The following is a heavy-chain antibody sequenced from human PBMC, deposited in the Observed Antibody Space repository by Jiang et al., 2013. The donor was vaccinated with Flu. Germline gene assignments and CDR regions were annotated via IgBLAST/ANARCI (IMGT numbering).Heavy chain of an antibody. Sequence: LKPSETLSLTCAVYGGSFSGYYWSWIRQPPGKGLEWIGEINHSGSTNYNPSLKSRVTISVDTSKNQFSLKLSSVTAADTAVYYCARGSGSSWNWFDPWGQGTLVTVSS. CDR3: ARGSGSSWNWFDP. CDR2: INHSGST. D-gene: IGHD6-13*01. J-gene: IGHJ5*02. CDR1: GGSFSGYY. V-gene: IGHV4-34*01.